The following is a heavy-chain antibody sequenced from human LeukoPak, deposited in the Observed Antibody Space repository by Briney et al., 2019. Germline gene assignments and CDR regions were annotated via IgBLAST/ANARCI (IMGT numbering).Heavy chain of an antibody. CDR1: GGSISSSSYY. CDR2: IYYSGST. J-gene: IGHJ4*02. CDR3: ASLVVVVVTASEIDY. D-gene: IGHD2-21*02. Sequence: SETLSLTCTVSGGSISSSSYYWGWIRQPPGKGLEWIGSIYYSGSTYYNPSLKSRVTISGDTSKNQFSLKLRSVTAADTAVYYCASLVVVVVTASEIDYWGQGTLVTVSS. V-gene: IGHV4-39*01.